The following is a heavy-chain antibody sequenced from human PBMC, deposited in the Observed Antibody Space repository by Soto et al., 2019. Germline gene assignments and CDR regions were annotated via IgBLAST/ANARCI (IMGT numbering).Heavy chain of an antibody. CDR3: ARDLPDSSGYYYVFGGLGFYV. J-gene: IGHJ6*02. CDR2: ISYDGSNK. D-gene: IGHD3-22*01. V-gene: IGHV3-30-3*01. CDR1: GFTFSSYA. Sequence: PGGSLRLSCAASGFTFSSYAMHWVRQAPGKGLEWVAVISYDGSNKYYADSVKGRFTISRDNSKNTLYLQMNSLRAEDTAVYYCARDLPDSSGYYYVFGGLGFYVWGRGTTVTVSS.